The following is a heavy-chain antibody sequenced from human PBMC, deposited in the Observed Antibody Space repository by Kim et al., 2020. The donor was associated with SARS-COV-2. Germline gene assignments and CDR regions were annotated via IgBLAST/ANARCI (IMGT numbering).Heavy chain of an antibody. V-gene: IGHV3-23*01. CDR1: GFTFSSYA. D-gene: IGHD3-9*01. J-gene: IGHJ5*02. Sequence: GGSLRLSCAASGFTFSSYAMSCVRQAPGKGLEWVSAISGSGGGTYYADSVKGRFTISRDNSKNTLYLQMNSLRAEDTAVYYCAKDPPYYDILTGYLVNWFDPWGQGTLVTVSS. CDR2: ISGSGGGT. CDR3: AKDPPYYDILTGYLVNWFDP.